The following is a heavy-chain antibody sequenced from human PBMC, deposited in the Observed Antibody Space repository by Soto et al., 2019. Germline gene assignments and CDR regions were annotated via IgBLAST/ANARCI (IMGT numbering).Heavy chain of an antibody. CDR3: TTGYYGSPGAFDI. V-gene: IGHV3-15*01. J-gene: IGHJ3*02. Sequence: LRLSCAASGFTVSSNYMSWVRQAPGKGLEWVGRIKSKTDGGTTDYAAPVKGRFTISRDDSKNTLYLQMNSLKTEDTAVYYCTTGYYGSPGAFDIWGQGTMVTVSS. CDR1: GFTVSSNY. D-gene: IGHD3-10*01. CDR2: IKSKTDGGTT.